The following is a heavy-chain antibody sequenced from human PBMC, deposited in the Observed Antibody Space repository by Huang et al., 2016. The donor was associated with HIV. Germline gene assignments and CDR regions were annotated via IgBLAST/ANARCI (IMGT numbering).Heavy chain of an antibody. Sequence: QITLKESGPTLVKPTQTLTLTCTFSGFSLSTSGVGVGWIRQPPGKALEWLALIYWDDDKRYSPSLKSRLTITKDTSKNQVVLTMTNMDPVDTATYDCAHRERGYTYGTFGYWGQGTLVTVSS. CDR3: AHRERGYTYGTFGY. V-gene: IGHV2-5*02. J-gene: IGHJ4*02. CDR1: GFSLSTSGVG. CDR2: IYWDDDK. D-gene: IGHD5-18*01.